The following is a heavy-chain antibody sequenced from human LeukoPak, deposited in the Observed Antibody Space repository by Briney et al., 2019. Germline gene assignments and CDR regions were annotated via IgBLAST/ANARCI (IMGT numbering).Heavy chain of an antibody. CDR1: GFTFSSYE. J-gene: IGHJ3*02. CDR3: ARTLRGYDAFDI. Sequence: GGSLRLSCAASGFTFSSYEMNWVRQAPGKWLEWVSYISSSGSTTYYADSVKGRFTISRDNAKNSPYLQMNSLRAEDTAVYYCARTLRGYDAFDIWGQGTMVTVSS. V-gene: IGHV3-48*03. CDR2: ISSSGSTT. D-gene: IGHD3-10*01.